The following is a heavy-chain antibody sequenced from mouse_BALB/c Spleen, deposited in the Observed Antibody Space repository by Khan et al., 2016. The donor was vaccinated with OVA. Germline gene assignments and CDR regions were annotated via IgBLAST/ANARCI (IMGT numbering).Heavy chain of an antibody. CDR3: AKLRVFYFDY. V-gene: IGHV2-3*01. J-gene: IGHJ2*01. Sequence: QVQLQQSGPGLVAPSQSLSITCTVSGFSLPSNGVSWVRQPPGKGLEWLGVLWGDGSINYHSVLKSRLSISKDNSKSQVFLKLNSLQTDDTATYYCAKLRVFYFDYWGQGTTRTVSS. CDR1: GFSLPSNG. CDR2: LWGDGSI.